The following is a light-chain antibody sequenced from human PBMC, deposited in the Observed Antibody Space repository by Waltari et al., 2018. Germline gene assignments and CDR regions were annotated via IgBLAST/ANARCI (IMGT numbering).Light chain of an antibody. Sequence: DILMTQSPSTLSASVGDRVTITCRASQSINTDLAWYQQKPGKAPKLLIYGASTLESGVPGRFSCTGSGTEFTLTISSLQPDDFATYYCQRYNSYANTFGQGTKVDIK. CDR2: GAS. J-gene: IGKJ2*01. CDR3: QRYNSYANT. V-gene: IGKV1-5*01. CDR1: QSINTD.